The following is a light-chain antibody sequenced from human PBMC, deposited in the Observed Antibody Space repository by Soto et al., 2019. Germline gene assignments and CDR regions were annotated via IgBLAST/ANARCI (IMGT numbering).Light chain of an antibody. CDR2: DAS. CDR3: QQRITWPT. J-gene: IGKJ2*01. CDR1: QSVSSN. V-gene: IGKV3-11*01. Sequence: EIVLTQSPATLSLSPGERATLSCRASQSVSSNLAWNQQKPGQAPRLLIYDASKRATDIPTRFSGSGFGTDFTLTITSLEPEDSAVYYCQQRITWPTFGKGTKLQIK.